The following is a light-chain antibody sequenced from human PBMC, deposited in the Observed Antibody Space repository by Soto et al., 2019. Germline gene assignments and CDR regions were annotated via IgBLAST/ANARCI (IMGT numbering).Light chain of an antibody. Sequence: EIVMTQSPGTLSLSPGERATLSCRASQSVPSSYFAWYQQKPGQAPRLLIYGASTRATGIPARFSGSGSGTEFTLTISSLQSEDFAVYYCQQYNNWPPWTFGQGTKVDIK. J-gene: IGKJ1*01. V-gene: IGKV3-15*01. CDR3: QQYNNWPPWT. CDR1: QSVPSSY. CDR2: GAS.